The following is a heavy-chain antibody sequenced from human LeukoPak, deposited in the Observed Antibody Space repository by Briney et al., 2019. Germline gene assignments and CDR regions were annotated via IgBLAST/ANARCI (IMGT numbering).Heavy chain of an antibody. V-gene: IGHV4-4*07. D-gene: IGHD1-1*01. CDR1: GGSISSYY. Sequence: YPSETLSLTCTVSGGSISSYYWSWIRQPAGKGLEWIGRIYTSGSTNYNPSLKSRVTMSVDTSKNQFSLKLSSVTAADTAVYYCARKDWNDDSNAFDSWGQGTMVTVSS. CDR2: IYTSGST. CDR3: ARKDWNDDSNAFDS. J-gene: IGHJ3*02.